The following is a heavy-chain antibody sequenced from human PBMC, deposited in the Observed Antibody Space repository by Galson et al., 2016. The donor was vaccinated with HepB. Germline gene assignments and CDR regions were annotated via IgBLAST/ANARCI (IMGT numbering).Heavy chain of an antibody. Sequence: SCKASGYIFISYGINWVRQAPGQGLEWMGWISPYNGNTNYAQNVQGRVTLTSDTSTSTAYMELRSLRSDDTAVYYCAKERAHYDVLTGYLPYLDSWGQGTLVSVSS. CDR1: GYIFISYG. CDR2: ISPYNGNT. V-gene: IGHV1-18*01. J-gene: IGHJ4*02. D-gene: IGHD3-9*01. CDR3: AKERAHYDVLTGYLPYLDS.